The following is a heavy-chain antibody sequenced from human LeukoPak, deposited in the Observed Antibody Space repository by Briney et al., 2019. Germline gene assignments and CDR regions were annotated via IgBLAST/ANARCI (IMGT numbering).Heavy chain of an antibody. CDR2: INPNSGGT. V-gene: IGHV1-2*04. D-gene: IGHD5-24*01. CDR3: ARDWDGSAYDY. J-gene: IGHJ4*02. CDR1: GYTFTGYY. Sequence: GASVKVSCKASGYTFTGYYMHWVRQAPGQGLEWMGWINPNSGGTNYAQKFQGWVTMTRDTSISTAYMEPSRLRSDDTAVYYCARDWDGSAYDYWGQGTLVTVSS.